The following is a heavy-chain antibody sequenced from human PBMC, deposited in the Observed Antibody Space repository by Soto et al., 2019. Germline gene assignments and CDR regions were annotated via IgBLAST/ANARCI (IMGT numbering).Heavy chain of an antibody. J-gene: IGHJ4*02. Sequence: PSETLSLTCTVSGGSISSGGYYWSRIRQHPGKGLEWIGYIYYSGSTYYNPSLKSRVTISVDTSKNQFSLKLSSVTAADTAVYYCARDKAAAGTIDYWGQGTLVTVSS. CDR1: GGSISSGGYY. D-gene: IGHD6-13*01. CDR3: ARDKAAAGTIDY. V-gene: IGHV4-31*03. CDR2: IYYSGST.